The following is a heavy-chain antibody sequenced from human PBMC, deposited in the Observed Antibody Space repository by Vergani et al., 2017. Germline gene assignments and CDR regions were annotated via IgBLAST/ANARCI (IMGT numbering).Heavy chain of an antibody. CDR3: AREIVRGITRIVVVTDWFDP. V-gene: IGHV1-69*09. D-gene: IGHD3-22*01. CDR1: GGTLSSYT. J-gene: IGHJ5*02. CDR2: IIPILGIA. Sequence: QVQLVQSGAEVKKPGSSVKGSCKASGGTLSSYTISWVRQAPGQGLEWMGRIIPILGIANYAQKFQGRVTITADKSTSTAYMELSSLRSEDTAVYYCAREIVRGITRIVVVTDWFDPWGQGTLVIVSS.